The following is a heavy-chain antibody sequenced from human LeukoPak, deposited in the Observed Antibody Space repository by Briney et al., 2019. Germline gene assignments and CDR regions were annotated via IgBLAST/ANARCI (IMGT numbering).Heavy chain of an antibody. CDR1: RGSFSGYF. J-gene: IGHJ2*01. Sequence: SETLSLTCAVFRGSFSGYFWTWIRQPPGKGLEWIGEINPSGITNYNPSLKSRVTISVDMSKNKFSLKLSSVTAADTAAYFCARRYSAYLARESTRALHLRGRRTLLTVSS. CDR3: ARRYSAYLARESTRALHL. V-gene: IGHV4-34*01. D-gene: IGHD5-18*01. CDR2: INPSGIT.